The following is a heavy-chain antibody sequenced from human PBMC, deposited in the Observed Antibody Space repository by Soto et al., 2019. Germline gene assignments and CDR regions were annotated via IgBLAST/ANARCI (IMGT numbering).Heavy chain of an antibody. J-gene: IGHJ3*02. D-gene: IGHD6-19*01. CDR2: IYYSGST. CDR3: ASPPIAVAGQPTTLRAFDI. Sequence: QLQLQESGPGLVKPSETLSLTCTVSGGSISSSSYYWGWIRQPPGKGLEWIGSIYYSGSTYYNPSLKSRVTISVDTSKNQFSLKLSSVTAADTAVYYCASPPIAVAGQPTTLRAFDIWGQGTMVTVSS. V-gene: IGHV4-39*01. CDR1: GGSISSSSYY.